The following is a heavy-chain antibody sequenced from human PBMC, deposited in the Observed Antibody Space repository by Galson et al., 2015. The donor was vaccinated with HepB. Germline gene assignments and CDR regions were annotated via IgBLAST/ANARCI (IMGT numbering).Heavy chain of an antibody. Sequence: SLRLSCAASGFTFDDYAMHWVRQAPGKGLEWVSGISWNSGSIGYADSVKGRFTISGDNAKNSLYLQMNSLRAEDTALYYCAKAGYSSSWTEWGQGTLVTVSS. CDR2: ISWNSGSI. J-gene: IGHJ4*02. D-gene: IGHD6-13*01. V-gene: IGHV3-9*01. CDR3: AKAGYSSSWTE. CDR1: GFTFDDYA.